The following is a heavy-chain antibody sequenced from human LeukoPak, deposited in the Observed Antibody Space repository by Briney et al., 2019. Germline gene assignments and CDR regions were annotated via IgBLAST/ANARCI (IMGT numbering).Heavy chain of an antibody. J-gene: IGHJ4*02. CDR3: AIEPVAELQRTQEFDY. CDR2: INHSGST. D-gene: IGHD1-26*01. V-gene: IGHV4-34*01. CDR1: GGSFSGYY. Sequence: SETLSLTCAVYGGSFSGYYWSWIRQPPGKGLEWIGEINHSGSTNYNPSLKSRVTISVDTSKNQFSLKLSSVTAADTAVYYCAIEPVAELQRTQEFDYWGQGTLVTVSS.